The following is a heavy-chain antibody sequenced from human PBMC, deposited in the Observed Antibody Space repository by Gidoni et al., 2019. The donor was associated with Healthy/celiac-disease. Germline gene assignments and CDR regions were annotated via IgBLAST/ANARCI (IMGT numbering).Heavy chain of an antibody. CDR3: ASRGTSYSGSYSADAFDI. D-gene: IGHD1-26*01. CDR1: GYTFPSYY. CDR2: INPSGGST. J-gene: IGHJ3*02. Sequence: QVQLVQSGAEVKKPGASVKVSCKASGYTFPSYYMHWVRQAPGQGLEWMGIINPSGGSTSYAQKFQGRVTMTRDTSTSTVYMELSSLRSEDTAVYYCASRGTSYSGSYSADAFDIWGQGTMVTVSS. V-gene: IGHV1-46*01.